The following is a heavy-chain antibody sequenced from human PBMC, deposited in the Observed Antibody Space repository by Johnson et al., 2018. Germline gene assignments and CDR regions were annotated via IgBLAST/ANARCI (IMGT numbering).Heavy chain of an antibody. CDR3: AKGTAEQWLVFAFDI. Sequence: QVQLVESGGGVVQPGRSLRLSCAASGFTFSSYGMHWVRQAPGKGLAWVAVISYDGSNKYYADSVKGRFTLSRDNSKNTMYLQMNSLRAEDTAVYYCAKGTAEQWLVFAFDIWGQGTMVTVSS. CDR1: GFTFSSYG. CDR2: ISYDGSNK. J-gene: IGHJ3*02. D-gene: IGHD6-19*01. V-gene: IGHV3-30*18.